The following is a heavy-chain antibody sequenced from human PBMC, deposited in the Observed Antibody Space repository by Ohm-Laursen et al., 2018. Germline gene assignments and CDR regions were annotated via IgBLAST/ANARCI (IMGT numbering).Heavy chain of an antibody. CDR2: IKEDGSVK. CDR3: AREELESSGWAD. Sequence: LSLTCAAFGFTFSSYWMTWVRQASGKGLEWVANIKEDGSVKQYVDSVKGRFTISRDNAKNTLYLQMNSLRAEDTAVYYCAREELESSGWADWGQGTLVTVSS. D-gene: IGHD6-19*01. J-gene: IGHJ4*02. CDR1: GFTFSSYW. V-gene: IGHV3-7*01.